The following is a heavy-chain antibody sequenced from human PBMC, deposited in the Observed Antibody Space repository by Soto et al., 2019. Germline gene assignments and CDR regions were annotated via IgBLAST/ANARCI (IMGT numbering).Heavy chain of an antibody. CDR3: ARASYSSSSWDD. CDR2: IYYSGST. V-gene: IGHV4-31*03. J-gene: IGHJ4*02. D-gene: IGHD6-6*01. Sequence: SETLSLTCTVSGGSISSGGYYWSWIRQHPGKGLEWIGYIYYSGSTYYNPSLKSRVTISVDTSKNQFSLKLSSVTAADTAVYYCARASYSSSSWDDWGQGTLVTVSS. CDR1: GGSISSGGYY.